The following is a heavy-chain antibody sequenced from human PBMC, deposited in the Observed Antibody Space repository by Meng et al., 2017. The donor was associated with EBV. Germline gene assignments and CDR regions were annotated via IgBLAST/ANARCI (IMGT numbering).Heavy chain of an antibody. V-gene: IGHV1-69*01. CDR1: AGSFNNCA. CDR3: AGTVLRSGTFYSLDS. J-gene: IGHJ4*02. CDR2: IIPIFETA. Sequence: QVVVVQSGAAVARTASSATISCDASAGSFNNCAFIWVRQAPGQGLEWMGAIIPIFETADYAQIFQGRVTITADESTSTTYMELSSLGSADTAMYYCAGTVLRSGTFYSLDSWGQGSLVTVSS. D-gene: IGHD3-10*01.